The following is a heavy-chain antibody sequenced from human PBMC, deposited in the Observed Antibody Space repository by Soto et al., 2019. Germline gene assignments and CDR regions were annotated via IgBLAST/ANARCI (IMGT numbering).Heavy chain of an antibody. CDR3: AKDDNRYYDSSGYSDY. CDR2: ISGSGGST. D-gene: IGHD3-22*01. J-gene: IGHJ4*02. Sequence: GGSLRLSCAASGFTVSSNYMSWVRQAPGKGLEWVSVISGSGGSTYYADSVKGRFTISRDNSKNTLYLQMNSLRAEDMAVYYCAKDDNRYYDSSGYSDYWGQGTLVTVSS. CDR1: GFTVSSNY. V-gene: IGHV3-23*01.